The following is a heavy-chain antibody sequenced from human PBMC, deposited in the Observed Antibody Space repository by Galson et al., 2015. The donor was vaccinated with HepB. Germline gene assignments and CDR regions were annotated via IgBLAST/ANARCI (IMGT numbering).Heavy chain of an antibody. CDR2: ISSSSSYI. CDR1: GFTFSSYS. Sequence: SLRLSCAASGFTFSSYSMNWVRQAPGKGLEWVSSISSSSSYIYYADSVKGRFTISRDNAKNSLYLQMNSLRAEDTAVYYCAREGSSGWYEALSMDVWGQGTPVTGSS. J-gene: IGHJ6*02. CDR3: AREGSSGWYEALSMDV. V-gene: IGHV3-21*01. D-gene: IGHD6-19*01.